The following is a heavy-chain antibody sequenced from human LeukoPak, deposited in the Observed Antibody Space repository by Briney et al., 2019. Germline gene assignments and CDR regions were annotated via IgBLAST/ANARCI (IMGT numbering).Heavy chain of an antibody. CDR1: GFTFSSYA. D-gene: IGHD5-12*01. CDR3: AKDPLIDIVATPDY. Sequence: PGGSLRLSCAASGFTFSSYAMSWVRQAPGKGLEWVSAISGSGGSTCYADSVKGRFTISRDNSKNTLYLQMNSLRAEDTAVYYCAKDPLIDIVATPDYWGQGTLVTVSS. V-gene: IGHV3-23*01. CDR2: ISGSGGST. J-gene: IGHJ4*02.